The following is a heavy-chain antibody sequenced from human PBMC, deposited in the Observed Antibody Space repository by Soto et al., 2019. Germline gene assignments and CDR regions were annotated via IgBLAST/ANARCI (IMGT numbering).Heavy chain of an antibody. CDR2: IWYDGSNK. Sequence: GGSLRLSCAASGFTFSSYGMHWVRQAPGKGLEWVAVIWYDGSNKYYADSVKGRFTISRDNSKNTLYLQMNSLRAEDTAVYYWARAVYYDFWSGYLDYWGQGTLVTVSS. V-gene: IGHV3-33*01. J-gene: IGHJ4*02. CDR1: GFTFSSYG. CDR3: ARAVYYDFWSGYLDY. D-gene: IGHD3-3*01.